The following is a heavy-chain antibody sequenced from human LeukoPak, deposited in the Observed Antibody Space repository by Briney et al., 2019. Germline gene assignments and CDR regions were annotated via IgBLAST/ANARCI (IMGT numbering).Heavy chain of an antibody. Sequence: SETLSLTCTVSGGSISSYYWSWMRQSPGKGLEWIGYIYYSGSTNYNPSLKSRVTISLDTSKSQFSLQLSSVTAADTAVYYCASTDWNYARWGQGILVTVSS. CDR1: GGSISSYY. J-gene: IGHJ4*02. V-gene: IGHV4-59*08. CDR3: ASTDWNYAR. CDR2: IYYSGST. D-gene: IGHD1-7*01.